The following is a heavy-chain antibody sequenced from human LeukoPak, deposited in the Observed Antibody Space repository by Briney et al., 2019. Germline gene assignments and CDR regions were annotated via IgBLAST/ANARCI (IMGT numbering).Heavy chain of an antibody. Sequence: GASVKVSCKASGYTFTGYYMHWVRQAPGQGLEWMGWISAYNGNTNYAQKLQGRVTMTTDTSTSTAYMELRSLRSDDTAVYYCARVYCSGGSCREDYWGQGTLVTVSS. V-gene: IGHV1-18*04. CDR1: GYTFTGYY. CDR3: ARVYCSGGSCREDY. D-gene: IGHD2-15*01. J-gene: IGHJ4*02. CDR2: ISAYNGNT.